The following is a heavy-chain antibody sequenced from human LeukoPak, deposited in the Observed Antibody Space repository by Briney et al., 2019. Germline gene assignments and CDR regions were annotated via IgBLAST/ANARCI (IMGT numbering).Heavy chain of an antibody. J-gene: IGHJ4*02. CDR1: GFNFINSG. Sequence: GGSLRLSCVASGFNFINSGITWVRQAPGKGLEWVSGISGRCGRTYYADSVEGRFTSSRDNAKNTLYLQMNSLRAEDTAVYYCARRGAVAGTGDYWGQGTLVTVSS. CDR2: ISGRCGRT. D-gene: IGHD6-19*01. V-gene: IGHV3-23*01. CDR3: ARRGAVAGTGDY.